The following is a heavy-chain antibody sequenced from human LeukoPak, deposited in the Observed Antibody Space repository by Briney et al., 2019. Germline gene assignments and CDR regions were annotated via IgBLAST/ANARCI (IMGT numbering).Heavy chain of an antibody. J-gene: IGHJ5*02. CDR3: ATVVPNDIVVVPAASRINWFDP. CDR2: FDPEDGEA. CDR1: GYTLTELS. V-gene: IGHV1-24*01. Sequence: EASVKVSRKVSGYTLTELSMHWVRQAPGKGLEWMGGFDPEDGEAIYAQKFQGRVTMTEDTSTDTAYMELSSLRSEDTAVYYCATVVPNDIVVVPAASRINWFDPWGQGTLVTVSS. D-gene: IGHD2-2*01.